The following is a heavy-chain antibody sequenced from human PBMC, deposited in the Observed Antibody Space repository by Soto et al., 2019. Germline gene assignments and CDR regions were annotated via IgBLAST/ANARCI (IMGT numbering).Heavy chain of an antibody. CDR2: IYYSGST. V-gene: IGHV4-59*01. Sequence: PSETLSLTCTVSGDSIYNYYWAWIRQPPGKGLEWIAYIYYSGSTNYNPSLKRRVTISVDTPKNQFSLKLSSVTAADTAVYYCARDSQDSSGWYYEDYYYGMDVWGQGTTVTVSS. J-gene: IGHJ6*02. CDR1: GDSIYNYY. CDR3: ARDSQDSSGWYYEDYYYGMDV. D-gene: IGHD6-19*01.